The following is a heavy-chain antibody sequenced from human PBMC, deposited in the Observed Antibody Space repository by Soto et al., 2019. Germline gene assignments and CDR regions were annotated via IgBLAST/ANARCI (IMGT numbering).Heavy chain of an antibody. CDR2: ISYDGSNK. CDR3: AKIRVVVAATYGMDV. V-gene: IGHV3-30*18. CDR1: GFTFSSYG. D-gene: IGHD2-15*01. Sequence: PGGSLRLSCAASGFTFSSYGMHWVRQAPGKGLEWVAVISYDGSNKYYADSVKGRFTISRDNSKNTLYLQMNSLRAEDTAVYYCAKIRVVVAATYGMDVWGQGTTVTVSS. J-gene: IGHJ6*02.